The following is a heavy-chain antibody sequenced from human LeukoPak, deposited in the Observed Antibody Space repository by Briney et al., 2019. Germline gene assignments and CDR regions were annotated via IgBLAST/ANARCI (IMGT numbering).Heavy chain of an antibody. CDR2: IHPSGST. CDR1: GGSFSGYY. D-gene: IGHD3-3*01. J-gene: IGHJ4*02. V-gene: IGHV4-34*01. CDR3: TSGVDSAKVGY. Sequence: SETLSLTCAVYGGSFSGYYCNWIRQTPGKGLEWIGEIHPSGSTTYNPSFQSRVSISVDTSKNQFSLQLSSVTAADTAMYYCTSGVDSAKVGYWGQGTLVTVSS.